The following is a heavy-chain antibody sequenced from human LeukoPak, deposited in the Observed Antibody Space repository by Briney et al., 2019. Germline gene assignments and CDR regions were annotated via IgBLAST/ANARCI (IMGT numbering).Heavy chain of an antibody. V-gene: IGHV3-21*01. Sequence: GGSLRLSCAASGFTFSSYSMNWVRQAPGKGLEWVSSISSSSSYIYYADSVKGRFTISRDNAKNSLYLQMNSLRAEDTAVYYCARDLRTAADPYWGQGTLVTVSS. J-gene: IGHJ4*02. CDR1: GFTFSSYS. CDR3: ARDLRTAADPY. D-gene: IGHD6-13*01. CDR2: ISSSSSYI.